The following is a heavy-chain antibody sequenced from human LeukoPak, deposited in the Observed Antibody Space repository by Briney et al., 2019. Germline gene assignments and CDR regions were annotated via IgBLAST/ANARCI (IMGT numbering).Heavy chain of an antibody. J-gene: IGHJ3*02. CDR3: ERDFGLTGTKRSFDI. CDR2: ISGSGSIT. D-gene: IGHD1-7*01. V-gene: IGHV3-11*01. CDR1: GFTFTDYY. Sequence: GGSLRLSCAASGFTFTDYYMGWIRQAPGKGLEWVSYISGSGSITNYADSVKGRFTISRDNAKNSLYLQMNSLRAEDTAVYYCERDFGLTGTKRSFDIWGQGTMVTVSS.